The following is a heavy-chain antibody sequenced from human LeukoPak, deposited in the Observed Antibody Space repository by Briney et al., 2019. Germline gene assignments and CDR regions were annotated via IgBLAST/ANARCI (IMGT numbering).Heavy chain of an antibody. Sequence: GASVKVSCKASGYTFTSYYMHWVRQAPGQGLEWMGIINPSGGSTSYAQKFQGRVTMTRDMSTSTVYMELSSLRSEDTAVYYCARAWGSGSYSQENWFDPWGQGTLVTVSS. CDR2: INPSGGST. CDR1: GYTFTSYY. V-gene: IGHV1-46*01. J-gene: IGHJ5*02. D-gene: IGHD3-10*01. CDR3: ARAWGSGSYSQENWFDP.